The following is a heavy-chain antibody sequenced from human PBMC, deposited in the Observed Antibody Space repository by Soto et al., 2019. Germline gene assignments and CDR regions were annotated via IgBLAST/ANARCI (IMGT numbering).Heavy chain of an antibody. CDR3: AREPQKDIVVVPAAMGYYYYCMDV. J-gene: IGHJ6*02. CDR2: IIPIFGTA. D-gene: IGHD2-2*01. CDR1: GGTFSSYA. Sequence: QVQLVQSGAEVKTPGSSVKVSCKASGGTFSSYAISWVRQAPGQGLEWMGGIIPIFGTANYAQKFQGRVTITADESTSTAYMELSSLRSEDTAVYYCAREPQKDIVVVPAAMGYYYYCMDVWGQGTTVTVSS. V-gene: IGHV1-69*01.